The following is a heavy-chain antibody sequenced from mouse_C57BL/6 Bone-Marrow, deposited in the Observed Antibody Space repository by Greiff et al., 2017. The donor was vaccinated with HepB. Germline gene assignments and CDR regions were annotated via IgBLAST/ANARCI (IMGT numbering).Heavy chain of an antibody. J-gene: IGHJ4*01. Sequence: EVKLMESGGGLVQPGGSLKLSCAASGFTFSDYGMAWVRQAPRKGPEWVAFISNLAYSIYYADTVTGRYTISRENAKNTLYLEMSSLRSEDTAMYYCARRAYYYYGIMDYWGQGTSVTVSS. CDR1: GFTFSDYG. CDR2: ISNLAYSI. D-gene: IGHD1-1*01. V-gene: IGHV5-15*01. CDR3: ARRAYYYYGIMDY.